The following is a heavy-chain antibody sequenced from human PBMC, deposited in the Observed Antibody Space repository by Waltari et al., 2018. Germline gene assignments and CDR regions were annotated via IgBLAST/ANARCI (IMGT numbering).Heavy chain of an antibody. D-gene: IGHD5-12*01. CDR1: GYSISSGYY. V-gene: IGHV4-38-2*01. CDR3: ARLSGYDARDY. J-gene: IGHJ4*02. CDR2: IYHSGST. Sequence: VQLQESGPGLVKPSETLSLTCAVSGYSISSGYYWGWIRQPPGKGLEWIGSIYHSGSTYYNPSLKSRVTISVDTSKNQFSLKLSSVTAADTAVYYCARLSGYDARDYWGQGTLVTVSS.